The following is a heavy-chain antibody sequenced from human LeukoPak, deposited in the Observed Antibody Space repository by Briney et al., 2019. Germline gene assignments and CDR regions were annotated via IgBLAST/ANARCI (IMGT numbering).Heavy chain of an antibody. CDR2: VHFSGNT. CDR1: SASVSSHH. D-gene: IGHD3-22*01. V-gene: IGHV4-4*07. CDR3: ARDESSRDENGGYHY. Sequence: PSETLSLTCAVSSASVSSHHWAWIQQPAGKGLEWVGRVHFSGNTNYNPSLKSRIAISLDKSKNELSLTLNSVSAADTAVYYCARDESSRDENGGYHYWGRRLRVTVSS. J-gene: IGHJ4*02.